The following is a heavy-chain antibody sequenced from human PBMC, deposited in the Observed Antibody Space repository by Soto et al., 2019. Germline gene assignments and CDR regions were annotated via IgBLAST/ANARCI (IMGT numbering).Heavy chain of an antibody. CDR3: AKGPVVPAASFDY. CDR2: ISGSGGST. Sequence: GSLRLSCAASGFTFSSYAMSWVRQAPGKGLEWVSAISGSGGSTYYADSVKGRFTISRDNAKNTLYLQMNSLRAEDTAVYYGAKGPVVPAASFDYWGQGTLVTVSS. J-gene: IGHJ4*02. V-gene: IGHV3-23*01. CDR1: GFTFSSYA. D-gene: IGHD2-2*01.